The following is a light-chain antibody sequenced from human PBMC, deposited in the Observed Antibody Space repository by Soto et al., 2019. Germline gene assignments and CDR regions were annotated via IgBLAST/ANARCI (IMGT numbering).Light chain of an antibody. J-gene: IGKJ4*01. CDR1: QTISTY. CDR3: QQSSITPLT. V-gene: IGKV1-39*01. CDR2: GTS. Sequence: DVQMTQSPSSLSASVGDRVVITCRASQTISTYLKWYRQKPGKAPELLIYGTSNLESGVPSRFSGSGSGTEFTLTISSRRPDDFATYFCQQSSITPLTFGGGTKVEIK.